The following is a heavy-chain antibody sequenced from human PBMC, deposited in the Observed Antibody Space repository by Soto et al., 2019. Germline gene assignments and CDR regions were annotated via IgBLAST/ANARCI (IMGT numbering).Heavy chain of an antibody. Sequence: QVDLVQSGAEVKKPGASVKMSCKSSGYRLSSYYMHWVRQAPGQGLEWMGIVKPSDGRANYARKFQGRVTMTWDTSTTTRYMEVNSLRSDDTAIYYCSRAELIVAGQAFASWGQGTVVTVSS. D-gene: IGHD5-12*01. CDR1: GYRLSSYY. V-gene: IGHV1-46*01. CDR2: VKPSDGRA. CDR3: SRAELIVAGQAFAS. J-gene: IGHJ4*02.